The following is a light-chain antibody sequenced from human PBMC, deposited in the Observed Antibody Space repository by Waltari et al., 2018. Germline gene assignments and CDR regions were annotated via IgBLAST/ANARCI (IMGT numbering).Light chain of an antibody. J-gene: IGKJ1*01. CDR3: QQYKTSPGT. CDR2: KAS. V-gene: IGKV1-5*03. CDR1: QSISSW. Sequence: DIQMTQSPSSLSASIGDRVTIPCRASQSISSWLAWYQQRPGKAPKLLIYKASNLQGGVPSRFSGSGSGTEFSLTISSLQPDDFATYHCQQYKTSPGTFGEGTKVEIK.